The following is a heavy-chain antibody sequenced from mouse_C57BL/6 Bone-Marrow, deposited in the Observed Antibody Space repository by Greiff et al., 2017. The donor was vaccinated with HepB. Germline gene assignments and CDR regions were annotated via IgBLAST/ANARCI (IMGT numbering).Heavy chain of an antibody. J-gene: IGHJ4*01. Sequence: QVQLQQPGAELVKPGASVKLSCKASGYTFTSYWMHWVKQRPGQGLEWIGMIHPTSGSTNYNEKFKSKATLTVDKSSSTAYMQLSSLTSEDSAVYYCARLSTMVTTAYWGQGTSVTVSS. CDR1: GYTFTSYW. CDR2: IHPTSGST. D-gene: IGHD2-2*01. V-gene: IGHV1-64*01. CDR3: ARLSTMVTTAY.